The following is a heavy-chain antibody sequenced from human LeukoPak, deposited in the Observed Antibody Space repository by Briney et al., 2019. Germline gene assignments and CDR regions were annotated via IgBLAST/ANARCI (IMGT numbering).Heavy chain of an antibody. D-gene: IGHD6-19*01. CDR3: ARDRHSSGWYRFDP. V-gene: IGHV1-69*04. J-gene: IGHJ5*02. CDR2: IIPILGIA. Sequence: GASVKVSCKASGGTFSSYAISWVRQAPGQGLEWMGRIIPILGIANYAQKFQGRVTITADKSTSTAYMELSSLRSEDTAVYYCARDRHSSGWYRFDPWGQGTLVTVSS. CDR1: GGTFSSYA.